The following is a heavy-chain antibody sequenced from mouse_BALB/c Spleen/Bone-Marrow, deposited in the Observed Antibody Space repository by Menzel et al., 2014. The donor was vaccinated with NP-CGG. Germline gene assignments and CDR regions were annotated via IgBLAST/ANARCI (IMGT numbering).Heavy chain of an antibody. Sequence: EVQGVESGGGLVQPGGSLRLSCATSGFTFTDYYMSWVRQPPGKALEWLGFIRNKANGYTTDYSASVKGRLTISRDNSQSILYLQMNTLRAEDSATYYCARDMCDGLRWYFDVWGAGTTVTVSS. CDR3: ARDMCDGLRWYFDV. CDR1: GFTFTDYY. CDR2: IRNKANGYTT. D-gene: IGHD2-3*01. J-gene: IGHJ1*01. V-gene: IGHV7-3*02.